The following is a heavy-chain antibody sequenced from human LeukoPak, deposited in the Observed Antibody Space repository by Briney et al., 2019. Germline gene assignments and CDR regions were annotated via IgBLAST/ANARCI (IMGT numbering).Heavy chain of an antibody. CDR2: INTDGSST. CDR1: GFTFSSYW. J-gene: IGHJ4*02. V-gene: IGHV3-74*01. D-gene: IGHD3-22*01. CDR3: ARESYDSSGYPY. Sequence: PGGSLRLSCAASGFTFSSYWMHWVRQAPGKGLVWVSRINTDGSSTSYADSVKGRFTISRDNAKNTLYLQMNSLRAEDTAVYYCARESYDSSGYPYWGQGTLVTVSS.